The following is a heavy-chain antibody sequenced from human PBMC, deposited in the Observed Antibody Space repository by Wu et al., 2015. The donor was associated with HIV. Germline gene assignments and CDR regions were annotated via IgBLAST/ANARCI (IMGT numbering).Heavy chain of an antibody. CDR2: ISAYNGNT. Sequence: QVQLVQSGAEVKKPGASVKVSCKASGYTFTSYGISWVRQAPGQGLEWMGWISAYNGNTNYAQKFQGRVTMTTDTSTSTAYMDLRSLRSDDTAVYYCVRDQQWPTKYYHYYGMDVWGQGTTVTV. CDR3: VRDQQWPTKYYHYYGMDV. D-gene: IGHD6-19*01. CDR1: GYTFTSYG. V-gene: IGHV1-18*01. J-gene: IGHJ6*02.